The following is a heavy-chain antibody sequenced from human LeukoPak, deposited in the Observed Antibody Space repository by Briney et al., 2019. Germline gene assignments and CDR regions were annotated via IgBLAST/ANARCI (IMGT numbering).Heavy chain of an antibody. CDR2: IYHSGST. V-gene: IGHV4-38-2*02. Sequence: SETLSLTCTVSGYSISSGYYWGWIRQPPGKGLEWIGSIYHSGSTYYNPPLKSRVTISVDTSKNQFSLKLSSVTAADTAVYYCARDPLLTGYIGVWGQGTLVTVSS. J-gene: IGHJ4*02. CDR3: ARDPLLTGYIGV. D-gene: IGHD3-9*01. CDR1: GYSISSGYY.